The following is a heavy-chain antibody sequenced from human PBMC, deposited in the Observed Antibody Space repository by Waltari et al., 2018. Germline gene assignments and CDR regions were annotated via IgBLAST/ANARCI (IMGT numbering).Heavy chain of an antibody. CDR1: GYTFTSYG. J-gene: IGHJ6*02. D-gene: IGHD2-2*01. CDR2: ISAYNRNR. Sequence: QVQLVQSGAEVKKPGASVKVSCKASGYTFTSYGIGWVRQAPGKGLEWVGWISAYNRNRYLAPRVQGRLTVTTASSTTTAYMELTSLTFDDTAVYYCARGGLELGSAYHYNGMDVWGQGTTVIVS. V-gene: IGHV1-18*01. CDR3: ARGGLELGSAYHYNGMDV.